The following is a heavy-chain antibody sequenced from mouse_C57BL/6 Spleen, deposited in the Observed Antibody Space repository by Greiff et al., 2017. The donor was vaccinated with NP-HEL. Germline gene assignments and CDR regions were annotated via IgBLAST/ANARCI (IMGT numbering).Heavy chain of an antibody. D-gene: IGHD2-1*01. V-gene: IGHV1-55*01. CDR3: ARGNYGNYERFAY. J-gene: IGHJ3*01. CDR1: GYTFTSYW. Sequence: QVQLQQPGAELVKPGASVKMSCKASGYTFTSYWITWVKQRPGQGLEWIGDIYPGSGSTNYNEKFKSKATLTVDTSSSTAYMQLSSLTSEDAAVYYCARGNYGNYERFAYWGQGTLVTVSA. CDR2: IYPGSGST.